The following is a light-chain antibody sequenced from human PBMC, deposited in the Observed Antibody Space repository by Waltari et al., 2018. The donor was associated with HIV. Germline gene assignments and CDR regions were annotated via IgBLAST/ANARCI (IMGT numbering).Light chain of an antibody. CDR3: QQYYSIPIT. CDR2: WAS. Sequence: DIVMTQSPDALAVSLGERAIINCTSSQSVLYNSNNKNYLVWYQQKPGQPPKVLISWASTRESGVPDRLSGSGSVTHFSLAISGLQAEDVAVYYCQQYYSIPITFGQGTRLDIK. CDR1: QSVLYNSNNKNY. V-gene: IGKV4-1*01. J-gene: IGKJ5*01.